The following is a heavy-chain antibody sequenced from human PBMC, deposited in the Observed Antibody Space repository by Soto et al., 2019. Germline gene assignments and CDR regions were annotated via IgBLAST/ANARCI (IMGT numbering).Heavy chain of an antibody. CDR1: GFTFSDYW. V-gene: IGHV3-74*01. D-gene: IGHD4-17*01. Sequence: EVQLVESGGDLVQPGGSLRLSCAASGFTFSDYWMHWVRQAPGKGLVWVSLINDDESDTTYADSVKGRFTISRDNAKNTVYLQMNTLRVEDTAVYYCARDPTTGLDSWGQGTLVTVSS. J-gene: IGHJ4*02. CDR2: INDDESDT. CDR3: ARDPTTGLDS.